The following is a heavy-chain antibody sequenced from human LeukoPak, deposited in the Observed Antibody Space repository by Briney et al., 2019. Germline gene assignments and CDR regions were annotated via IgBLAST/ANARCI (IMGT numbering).Heavy chain of an antibody. Sequence: GGSLRLSCAASGFTVISNYMSWVRQAPGKGLEWVSVISSGGGTYYADSVKGRFTISRDNSKNTLYLQMNSLRVEDTAVYYCVRGGESTWSWGQGTLVTVSS. J-gene: IGHJ5*02. CDR1: GFTVISNY. D-gene: IGHD2-15*01. CDR2: ISSGGGT. CDR3: VRGGESTWS. V-gene: IGHV3-53*01.